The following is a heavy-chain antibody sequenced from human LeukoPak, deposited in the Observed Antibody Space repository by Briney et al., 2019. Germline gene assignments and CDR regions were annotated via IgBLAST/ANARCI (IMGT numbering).Heavy chain of an antibody. CDR2: MNPNSGNT. D-gene: IGHD3-10*01. Sequence: ASVKVSCKASGYTFTSYDINWVRQATGQGLEWMGWMNPNSGNTGYAQKFQGRVTMTRNTSISTAYMELSSLRSEDTAVYYCARTYYYGSGSYYLLDLYYYYYYMDVWGKGTTVTISS. CDR3: ARTYYYGSGSYYLLDLYYYYYYMDV. CDR1: GYTFTSYD. V-gene: IGHV1-8*01. J-gene: IGHJ6*03.